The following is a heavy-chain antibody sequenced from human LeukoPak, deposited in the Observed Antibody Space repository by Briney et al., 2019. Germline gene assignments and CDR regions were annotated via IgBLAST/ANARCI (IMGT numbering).Heavy chain of an antibody. CDR3: ARDVAPYSSGWYMGY. CDR1: GFTFSNAW. D-gene: IGHD6-19*01. CDR2: ISYDGSNK. J-gene: IGHJ4*02. Sequence: GGSLRLSCAASGFTFSNAWMSWVRQAPGKGLEWVAVISYDGSNKYYADSVKGRFTISRDNSKNTLYLQMNSLRAEDTAVYYCARDVAPYSSGWYMGYWGQGTLVTVSS. V-gene: IGHV3-30-3*01.